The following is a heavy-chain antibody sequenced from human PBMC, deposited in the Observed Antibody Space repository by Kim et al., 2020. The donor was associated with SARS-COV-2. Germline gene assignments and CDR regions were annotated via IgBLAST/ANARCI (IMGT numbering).Heavy chain of an antibody. CDR3: ARAGYDSSGYYPTFDY. V-gene: IGHV1-46*01. Sequence: KCQGRVTMTRDTSTSTVYMELSSLRSEDTAVYYCARAGYDSSGYYPTFDYWGQGTLVTVSS. D-gene: IGHD3-22*01. J-gene: IGHJ4*02.